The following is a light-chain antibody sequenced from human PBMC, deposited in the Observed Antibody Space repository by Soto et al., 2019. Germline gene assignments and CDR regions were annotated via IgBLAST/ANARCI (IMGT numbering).Light chain of an antibody. CDR2: EDS. J-gene: IGLJ2*01. V-gene: IGLV3-21*01. Sequence: SYELTQPPSVSVAPGKTATITCGGDNIGDKSVHWYQQKPGQAPLLVIFEDSDRPSGIPERFSGSNSGNTATLTVSRVEAGDEADYHCQVWESNNDHPVFGGGTKLTVL. CDR3: QVWESNNDHPV. CDR1: NIGDKS.